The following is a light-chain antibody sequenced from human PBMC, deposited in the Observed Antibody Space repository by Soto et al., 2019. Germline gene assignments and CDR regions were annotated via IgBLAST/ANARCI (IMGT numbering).Light chain of an antibody. Sequence: DIQMTQSPSSVSASVGDRVTITCRASQAIDSWLAWYQQKPGEAPKLLIFTGSLLHSGVPPRFSGSGSGTDFTLTISSLQPEDFATYYCQQANSFPLTFGGGTKVDIK. CDR2: TGS. V-gene: IGKV1-12*01. J-gene: IGKJ4*01. CDR1: QAIDSW. CDR3: QQANSFPLT.